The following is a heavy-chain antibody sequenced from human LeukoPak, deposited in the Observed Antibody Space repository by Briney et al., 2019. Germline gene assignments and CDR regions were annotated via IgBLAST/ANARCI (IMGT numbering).Heavy chain of an antibody. J-gene: IGHJ4*02. V-gene: IGHV3-74*01. CDR3: ARRINYYDSSGYYYVRYFDS. D-gene: IGHD3-22*01. CDR2: INTDGSSL. CDR1: GFTFSNAW. Sequence: GGSLRLSCTASGFTFSNAWMYWVRQAPGKGPVWVARINTDGSSLNYADSVKGRFTISRDNAKNTLYLQMNSLGAEDTAVYYCARRINYYDSSGYYYVRYFDSWGQGTLVAVSS.